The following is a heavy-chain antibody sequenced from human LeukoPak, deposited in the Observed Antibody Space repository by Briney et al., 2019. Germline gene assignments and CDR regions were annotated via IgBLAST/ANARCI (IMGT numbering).Heavy chain of an antibody. CDR2: MNPKNANT. J-gene: IGHJ4*02. D-gene: IGHD6-13*01. V-gene: IGHV1-8*01. Sequence: ASVKVSCKASGYTFTSYDINWVRQAPGQGLEWVGWMNPKNANTGYAQKFQGRVTMTRSTSISTAYMELSSLRSEDTAVYYCARGPPESSSSDSWGQGTLVTVSS. CDR3: ARGPPESSSSDS. CDR1: GYTFTSYD.